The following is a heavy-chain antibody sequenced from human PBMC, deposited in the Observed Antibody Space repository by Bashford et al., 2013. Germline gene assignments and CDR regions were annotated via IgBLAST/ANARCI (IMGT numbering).Heavy chain of an antibody. D-gene: IGHD3-9*01. J-gene: IGHJ5*02. Sequence: WVRQAPGQGLEWMGWIYPNSGGTHYAQKFQGRVTMTRDTSISTAYMELSRLRSDDTAVYYCAREGGYKVTGFRPFDPWGQGPRSPSPQ. V-gene: IGHV1-2*02. CDR2: IYPNSGGT. CDR3: AREGGYKVTGFRPFDP.